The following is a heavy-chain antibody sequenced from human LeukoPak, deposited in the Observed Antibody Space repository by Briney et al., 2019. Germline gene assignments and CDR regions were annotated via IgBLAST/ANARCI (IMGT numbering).Heavy chain of an antibody. D-gene: IGHD5-18*01. CDR2: ISSSGSTI. V-gene: IGHV3-11*04. Sequence: KAEGSLRLSCAASGFTFSDYYMSWIRQAPGKGLEWVSYISSSGSTIYYADSVKGRFTISRDNAKNSLYLQMNSLRAEDTAVYYCAREVEYSYAGLDYWGQGTLVTVSS. CDR1: GFTFSDYY. CDR3: AREVEYSYAGLDY. J-gene: IGHJ4*02.